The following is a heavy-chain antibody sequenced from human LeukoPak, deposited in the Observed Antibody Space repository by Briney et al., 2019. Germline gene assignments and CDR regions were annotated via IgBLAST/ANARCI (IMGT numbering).Heavy chain of an antibody. Sequence: SETLSLTCTVSGGSISSSSYYWGWIRQPPGKGLEWIASMYYSGRTFYNPSLKSRVTISVDTSKNQFSLKLSSVTAADTAVYYCARGGWCYDYVWGSYRYPFDYWGQGTLVTVSS. J-gene: IGHJ4*02. D-gene: IGHD3-16*02. CDR2: MYYSGRT. CDR1: GGSISSSSYY. CDR3: ARGGWCYDYVWGSYRYPFDY. V-gene: IGHV4-39*01.